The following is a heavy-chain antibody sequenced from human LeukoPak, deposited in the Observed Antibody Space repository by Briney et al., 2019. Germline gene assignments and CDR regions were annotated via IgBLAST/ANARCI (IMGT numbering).Heavy chain of an antibody. CDR1: GGSISSYY. V-gene: IGHV4-59*08. CDR2: IYYSGST. J-gene: IGHJ4*02. Sequence: SETLSLTCTVSGGSISSYYWNWIRQPPGKGLEWIGYIYYSGSTNDNPSLKSRVTISVDTSKNQFSLKLSSVTAADTAVYYCARLFTMVRGLFRGDFDYWGQGTLVTVSS. D-gene: IGHD3-10*01. CDR3: ARLFTMVRGLFRGDFDY.